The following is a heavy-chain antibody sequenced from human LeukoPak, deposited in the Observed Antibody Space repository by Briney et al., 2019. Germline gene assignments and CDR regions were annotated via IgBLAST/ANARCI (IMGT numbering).Heavy chain of an antibody. CDR3: ARDPSLNL. CDR1: GFTFSDHY. V-gene: IGHV3-72*01. J-gene: IGHJ6*04. CDR2: TRNKANSYTT. Sequence: GGSLRLSCVASGFTFSDHYMDWVRQGPGKGLEWVGRTRNKANSYTTEYAASVKGRFTISRDDSKNSLYLEMNSLKTEDTAVYYCARDPSLNLWGKGTTVTVSS. D-gene: IGHD1-14*01.